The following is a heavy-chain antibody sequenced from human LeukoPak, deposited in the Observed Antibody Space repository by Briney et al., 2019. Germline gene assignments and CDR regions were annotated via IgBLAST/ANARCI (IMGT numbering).Heavy chain of an antibody. CDR1: GGTFSSYA. D-gene: IGHD3-3*01. J-gene: IGHJ6*03. Sequence: SVEVSCKASGGTFSSYAISWVRQAPGQGLEWMGGIIPIFGTANYAQKFQGRVTITADESTSTAYMELSSLRSEDTAVYYCARGFWSGLPSGLAYMDVWGKGTTVTVSS. V-gene: IGHV1-69*13. CDR2: IIPIFGTA. CDR3: ARGFWSGLPSGLAYMDV.